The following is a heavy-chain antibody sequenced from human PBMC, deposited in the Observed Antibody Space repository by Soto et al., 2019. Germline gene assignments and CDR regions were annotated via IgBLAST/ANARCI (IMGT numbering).Heavy chain of an antibody. CDR1: GGSISSGGYY. J-gene: IGHJ4*02. V-gene: IGHV4-31*03. CDR2: IYYSGST. Sequence: PSETLSLTCTVSGGSISSGGYYWSWIRQHPGKGLGWIGYIYYSGSTYYNPSLKSRVTISVDTSKNQFSLKLSSVTAADTAVYYCARDGPYGDYVNYFDYWGQGTLVTVSS. CDR3: ARDGPYGDYVNYFDY. D-gene: IGHD4-17*01.